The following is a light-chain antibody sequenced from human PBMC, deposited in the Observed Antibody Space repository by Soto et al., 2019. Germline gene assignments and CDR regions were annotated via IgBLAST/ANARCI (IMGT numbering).Light chain of an antibody. Sequence: DIQMTQSPSTLSASVGDRVTIAFRASQSVNTWLAWYQKKPRKPPKLLIYDASSLQSGVPSRFSGSGSGTEFTLTISSLQPDDFATYYCQQYNSDWKFGQGTKVDIK. J-gene: IGKJ1*01. CDR1: QSVNTW. CDR2: DAS. CDR3: QQYNSDWK. V-gene: IGKV1-5*01.